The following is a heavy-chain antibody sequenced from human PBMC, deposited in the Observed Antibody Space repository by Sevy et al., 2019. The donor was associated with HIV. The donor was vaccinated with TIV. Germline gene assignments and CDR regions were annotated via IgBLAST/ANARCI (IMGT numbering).Heavy chain of an antibody. V-gene: IGHV3-33*01. CDR2: IWYDGSNK. J-gene: IGHJ4*02. CDR1: GFTFSSYG. CDR3: ARDSLDTAMVTTHREAPFDY. Sequence: GGSLRLSCAASGFTFSSYGMHWVRQAPGKGLEWVAVIWYDGSNKYYADSVKGRFTISRDNSKNTLYLQMNSLRAEDTAEYYLARDSLDTAMVTTHREAPFDYWGQGTLVTVSS. D-gene: IGHD5-18*01.